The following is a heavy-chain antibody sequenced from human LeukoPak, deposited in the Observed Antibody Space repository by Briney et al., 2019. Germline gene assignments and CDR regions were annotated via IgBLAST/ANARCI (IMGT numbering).Heavy chain of an antibody. J-gene: IGHJ6*03. CDR1: GDSLSRFY. Sequence: SETLSLTCAVCGDSLSRFYWTWVRQPPGKGLEWLGEINPSGSPDYNPSLKSRATISVDTSKNQFSLRLASVTAADTAVYYCASVRHDPLEYYYYIDVWGKGTTVTVSS. CDR2: INPSGSP. V-gene: IGHV4-34*01. CDR3: ASVRHDPLEYYYYIDV. D-gene: IGHD2/OR15-2a*01.